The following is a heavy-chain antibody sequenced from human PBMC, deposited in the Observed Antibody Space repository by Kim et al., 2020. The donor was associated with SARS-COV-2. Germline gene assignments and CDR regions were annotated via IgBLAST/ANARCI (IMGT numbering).Heavy chain of an antibody. CDR2: ISSTSVYT. Sequence: GGSLRLSCAASGFSFSDYYMTWIRQAPGKGLEWVSYISSTSVYTKYADSVKGRFTISRDNAKNSLYLQINSLRAEDTAVYYCATLAVAGLRYLDYWGQGTLVTVSS. V-gene: IGHV3-11*03. CDR3: ATLAVAGLRYLDY. CDR1: GFSFSDYY. D-gene: IGHD6-19*01. J-gene: IGHJ4*02.